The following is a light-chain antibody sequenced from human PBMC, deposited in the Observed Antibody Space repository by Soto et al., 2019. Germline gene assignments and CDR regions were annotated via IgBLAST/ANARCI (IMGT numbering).Light chain of an antibody. J-gene: IGKJ1*01. CDR1: QSVTSDY. CDR2: SAS. V-gene: IGKV3-20*01. Sequence: EIVLTQSPGTLSLSPGERATLSCRASQSVTSDYLAWYQQKPGQATRPLIYSASSRATGIPDRFSGSGSGTDFTLTISRLEPEDFAVYYCQHYGSSLWTFGQGTKVEIK. CDR3: QHYGSSLWT.